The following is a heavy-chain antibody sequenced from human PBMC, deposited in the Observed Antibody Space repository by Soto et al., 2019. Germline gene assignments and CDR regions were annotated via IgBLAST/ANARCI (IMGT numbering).Heavy chain of an antibody. CDR2: IIPIFGTA. J-gene: IGHJ3*02. V-gene: IGHV1-69*13. D-gene: IGHD3-22*01. CDR3: AREYYYDSSGYYGNDAFDI. Sequence: SVKVSCKASGGTFSSYAISWVRQAPGQGLEWMGGIIPIFGTANYAQKFQGRVTITADESTSTAYMELSSLRSEDTAVYYCAREYYYDSSGYYGNDAFDIWGQGTIVTVSS. CDR1: GGTFSSYA.